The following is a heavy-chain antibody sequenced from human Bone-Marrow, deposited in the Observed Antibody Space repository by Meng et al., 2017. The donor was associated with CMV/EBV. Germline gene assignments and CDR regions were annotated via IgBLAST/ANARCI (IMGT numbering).Heavy chain of an antibody. V-gene: IGHV1-69*06. J-gene: IGHJ6*02. CDR2: IIPIFGTA. CDR3: ARGSCSSTSCYLRFTGDYYYYGMDV. CDR1: GGTFSSYA. D-gene: IGHD2-2*01. Sequence: SVKVSCKASGGTFSSYAISWVRQAPGQGLEWMGGIIPIFGTANYAQKFQGRVTITADKSTSTAYMELSSLRSEDTAVYYCARGSCSSTSCYLRFTGDYYYYGMDVWGQGTTVTVSS.